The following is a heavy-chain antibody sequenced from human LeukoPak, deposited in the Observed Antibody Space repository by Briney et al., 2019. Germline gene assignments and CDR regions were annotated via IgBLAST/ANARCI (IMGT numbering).Heavy chain of an antibody. CDR2: ISPSGTS. CDR1: GGYTGSHY. J-gene: IGHJ5*02. V-gene: IGHV4-4*07. D-gene: IGHD2/OR15-2a*01. CDR3: AIYFYASGFYFWFDP. Sequence: SETLSLTCTVSGGYTGSHYWSWIRQPAGNGLEWIGRISPSGTSNSYPSLRSRVTMSVATSKFYFSLRSGSVTAAATAVYYCAIYFYASGFYFWFDPWGQGMLVTVSS.